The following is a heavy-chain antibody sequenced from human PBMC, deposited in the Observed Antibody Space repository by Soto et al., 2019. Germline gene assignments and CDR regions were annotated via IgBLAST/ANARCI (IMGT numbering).Heavy chain of an antibody. CDR2: IIPIFGTA. Sequence: GASVKVSCKASGGTFSSYAISWVRQAPGQGLEWMGGIIPIFGTANYAQKFQGRVTITADESTSTAYMELSSLRSEDTAVYYCASRLYRFQKVEQQHDAFDIWGQGTMVTVSS. V-gene: IGHV1-69*13. CDR1: GGTFSSYA. CDR3: ASRLYRFQKVEQQHDAFDI. J-gene: IGHJ3*02. D-gene: IGHD6-13*01.